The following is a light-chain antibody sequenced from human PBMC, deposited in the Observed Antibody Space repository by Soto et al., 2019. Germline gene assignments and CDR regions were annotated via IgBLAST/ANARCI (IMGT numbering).Light chain of an antibody. J-gene: IGKJ4*01. V-gene: IGKV3-20*01. CDR3: QQYGASPS. Sequence: IVLTQSPSTLSLSPGERASLSCRASESISSSYLAWYQHTAGQAPRLLIYGASNRATGIPDRFVGSGSVTVFSLTISRLEPEDSAMYYCQQYGASPSCGGGTRVEIQ. CDR1: ESISSSY. CDR2: GAS.